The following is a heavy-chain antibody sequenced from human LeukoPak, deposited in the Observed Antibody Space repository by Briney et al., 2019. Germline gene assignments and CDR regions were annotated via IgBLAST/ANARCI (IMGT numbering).Heavy chain of an antibody. CDR2: IYTSGST. D-gene: IGHD1-1*01. CDR3: ARERLERRDNWFDP. J-gene: IGHJ5*02. CDR1: GGSISSGSYY. V-gene: IGHV4-61*02. Sequence: SQTLSLTCTVSGGSISSGSYYWSWIRQPAGKGLEWIGRIYTSGSTNYNPSLKSRVTISVDTSKNQFSLKLGSVTAADTAVYYCARERLERRDNWFDPWGQGTLVTVSS.